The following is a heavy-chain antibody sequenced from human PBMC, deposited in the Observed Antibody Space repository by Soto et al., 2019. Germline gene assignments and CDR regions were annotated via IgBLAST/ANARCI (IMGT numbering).Heavy chain of an antibody. CDR3: AKEEHDDLVYYYGMDV. CDR1: GDSVSSNSAA. CDR2: TYYRSKWYN. D-gene: IGHD3-3*01. J-gene: IGHJ6*02. Sequence: QSQTLSLTCAISGDSVSSNSAAWNWIRQSPSRGLEWLGRTYYRSKWYNDYAVSVKSRITINPDTSKNQFSLQLNSVTPEDTAVYYCAKEEHDDLVYYYGMDVWGQGTTVTVSS. V-gene: IGHV6-1*01.